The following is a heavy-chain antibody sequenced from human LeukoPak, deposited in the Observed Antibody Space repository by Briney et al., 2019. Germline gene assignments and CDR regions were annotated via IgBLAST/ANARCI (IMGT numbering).Heavy chain of an antibody. CDR3: AKDAGLYSSSWYKFDY. Sequence: GGSLGLSCAASGFTFSSYAMSWVRQAPGKGLEWVSAISGSGGSTYYADSVKGRFTISRDNSKNTLYLQMNSLRAEDTAVYYCAKDAGLYSSSWYKFDYWGQGTLVTVSS. CDR1: GFTFSSYA. J-gene: IGHJ4*02. D-gene: IGHD6-13*01. CDR2: ISGSGGST. V-gene: IGHV3-23*01.